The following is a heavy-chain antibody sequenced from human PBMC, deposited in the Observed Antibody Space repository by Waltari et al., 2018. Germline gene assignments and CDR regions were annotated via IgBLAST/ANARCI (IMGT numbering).Heavy chain of an antibody. J-gene: IGHJ5*02. D-gene: IGHD3-22*01. CDR1: GFTFSSYS. CDR2: ISSSSSTI. CDR3: ARVRYYDSSGYYP. V-gene: IGHV3-48*01. Sequence: EVQLVESGGGLVQSGGSLRLSCAASGFTFSSYSMNWVRQAPGKGLEWVSYISSSSSTIYYADSVKGRFTISRDNAKNSLYLQMNSLRAEDTAVYYCARVRYYDSSGYYPWGQGTLVTVSS.